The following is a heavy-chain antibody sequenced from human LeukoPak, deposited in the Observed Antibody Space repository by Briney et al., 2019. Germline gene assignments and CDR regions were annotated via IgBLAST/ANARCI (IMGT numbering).Heavy chain of an antibody. D-gene: IGHD3-10*01. CDR3: ARAPVIFGSGTQDAFDI. Sequence: GGSLRLSCGVSGFTFSRYTMNWVRQAPGKGLEWVASISTSSIYKYYGDPVKGRFTISRDNSRNSAYLQMDSLSPEDTAVYYCARAPVIFGSGTQDAFDIWGQGTMVTVSS. V-gene: IGHV3-21*01. CDR1: GFTFSRYT. J-gene: IGHJ3*02. CDR2: ISTSSIYK.